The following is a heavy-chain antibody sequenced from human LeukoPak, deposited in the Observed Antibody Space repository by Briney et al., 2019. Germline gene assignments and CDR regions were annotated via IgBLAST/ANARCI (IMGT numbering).Heavy chain of an antibody. Sequence: GRSLRLSCAASGFIFSHYGMHWVRQAPGKGLEWVSAMSASAVSTYYADSVKGRFTISRDNSKNMLWLQMNSLRAEDTAVYYCAKPRTGEYFFDYWGQGALVTVSS. CDR3: AKPRTGEYFFDY. V-gene: IGHV3-23*01. CDR1: GFIFSHYG. D-gene: IGHD7-27*01. J-gene: IGHJ4*02. CDR2: MSASAVST.